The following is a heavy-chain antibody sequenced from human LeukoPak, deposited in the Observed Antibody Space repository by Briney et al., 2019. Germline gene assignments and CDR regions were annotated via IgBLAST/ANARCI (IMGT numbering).Heavy chain of an antibody. D-gene: IGHD1-7*01. J-gene: IGHJ4*02. Sequence: GGSLRLSCAASVFTFSSYAMRWVRQAPGKGLEWVSAISGSGGGTDYADSVKGRFTIYKDNAKNTLSLQMNSLRAEDTAVYYCAKDSGQSWNFGVSGADYWGQGTLVTVSS. V-gene: IGHV3-23*01. CDR2: ISGSGGGT. CDR1: VFTFSSYA. CDR3: AKDSGQSWNFGVSGADY.